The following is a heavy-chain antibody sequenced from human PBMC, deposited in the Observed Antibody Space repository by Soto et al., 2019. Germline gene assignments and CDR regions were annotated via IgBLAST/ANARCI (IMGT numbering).Heavy chain of an antibody. CDR1: GFTFKNYW. Sequence: PVGSLRLSCEASGFTFKNYWMHWGREAPGKGLVWVSRINSDGSNRRYADSVQGRFTISRDNAKNTLFLQMNSLRAADTAVYFCARLCNRPNCYGMDVWGQGTTVTVSS. CDR3: ARLCNRPNCYGMDV. J-gene: IGHJ6*02. CDR2: INSDGSNR. D-gene: IGHD2-2*01. V-gene: IGHV3-74*01.